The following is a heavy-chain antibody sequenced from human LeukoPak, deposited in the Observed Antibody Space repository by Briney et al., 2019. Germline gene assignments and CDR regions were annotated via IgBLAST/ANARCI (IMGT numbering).Heavy chain of an antibody. D-gene: IGHD1-26*01. CDR1: GYTFINYY. CDR2: IIPILGIA. Sequence: SVKVSCKASGYTFINYYMHWVRQAPGQGLEWMGRIIPILGIANYAQKFQGRVTITADKSTSTAYMGLSSLRSEDTAVYYCARDGEIVGATSAGFDYWGQGTLVTVSS. V-gene: IGHV1-69*04. J-gene: IGHJ4*02. CDR3: ARDGEIVGATSAGFDY.